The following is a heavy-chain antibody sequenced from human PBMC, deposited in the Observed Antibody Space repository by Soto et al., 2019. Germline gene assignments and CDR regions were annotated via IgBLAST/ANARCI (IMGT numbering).Heavy chain of an antibody. CDR2: ISAYNGNT. J-gene: IGHJ6*03. CDR1: GYTFTSYG. CDR3: AREVYYDVWSGYPPDYYDMDV. D-gene: IGHD3-3*01. Sequence: GASVKVSCKASGYTFTSYGISWVRQAPGQGLEWMGWISAYNGNTNYAQKLQGRVTMTTDTSASTAYMELSSLRSEDTAVYYCAREVYYDVWSGYPPDYYDMDVWGKGTTVTVSS. V-gene: IGHV1-18*01.